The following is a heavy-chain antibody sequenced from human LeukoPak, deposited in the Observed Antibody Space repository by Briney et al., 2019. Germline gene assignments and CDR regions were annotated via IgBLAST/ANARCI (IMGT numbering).Heavy chain of an antibody. D-gene: IGHD3-10*01. V-gene: IGHV1-8*01. CDR1: GYTFTSYD. CDR3: ARPPGGYGSIF. CDR2: MNSNNGDT. J-gene: IGHJ4*02. Sequence: ASVKVSCTTSGYTFTSYDINWVRQATGQGLEWMGWMNSNNGDTGYAQQFQGRVTMTRNTSTSTAYMELSSPRFEDTAVYYCARPPGGYGSIFWGQGTLVTVSS.